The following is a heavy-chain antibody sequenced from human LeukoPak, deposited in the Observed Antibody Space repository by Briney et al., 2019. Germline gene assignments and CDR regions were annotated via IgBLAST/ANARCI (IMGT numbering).Heavy chain of an antibody. D-gene: IGHD3-16*02. J-gene: IGHJ5*02. CDR3: ASGTGSYRRNWFDP. CDR2: IIPIFGTA. CDR1: GGTFSSYA. V-gene: IGHV1-69*13. Sequence: SVKVSCKASGGTFSSYAISRVRQAPGQGLEWMGGIIPIFGTANYAQKFQGRVTITADESPSTAYMELSSLRSEDTAVYYCASGTGSYRRNWFDPWGQGTLVTVSS.